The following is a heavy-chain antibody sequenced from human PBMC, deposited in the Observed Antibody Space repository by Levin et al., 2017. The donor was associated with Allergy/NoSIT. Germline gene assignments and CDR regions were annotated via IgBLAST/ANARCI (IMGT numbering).Heavy chain of an antibody. Sequence: ASETLSLTCAASGFTFSTYAMNWVRQAPGEGLEWVSSISSSSSYIYYADSVKGRFTISRDNAENSLYLQMNSLRAEDTAVYYCARDRNSGSGSSTPYFDYWGQGSLVTVSS. D-gene: IGHD1-26*01. V-gene: IGHV3-21*01. J-gene: IGHJ4*02. CDR3: ARDRNSGSGSSTPYFDY. CDR2: ISSSSSYI. CDR1: GFTFSTYA.